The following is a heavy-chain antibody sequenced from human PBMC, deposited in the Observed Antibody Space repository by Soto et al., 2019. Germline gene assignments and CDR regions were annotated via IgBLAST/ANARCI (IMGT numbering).Heavy chain of an antibody. D-gene: IGHD2-2*01. CDR3: AKEGKDCSSTSCRYYYYYYMDV. CDR2: ISGRGGST. CDR1: GFTFSSHA. Sequence: EVQLLEAGGGLVQPGGSLRLSCAASGFTFSSHAMSWVPPAPGEGLEGGSAISGRGGSTYYADSVKGRFTISRDNSKNTLYLQMNSLRAEDTAVYYCAKEGKDCSSTSCRYYYYYYMDVWGKGTTVTVSS. V-gene: IGHV3-23*01. J-gene: IGHJ6*03.